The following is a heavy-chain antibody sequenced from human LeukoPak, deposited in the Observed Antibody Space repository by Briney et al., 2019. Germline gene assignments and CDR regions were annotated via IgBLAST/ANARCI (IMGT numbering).Heavy chain of an antibody. D-gene: IGHD3-10*01. CDR3: ARDYAVGVLWFGDPTNYWYGMDV. Sequence: PGGSLRLSCAASGFTFSSYSMNWVRQAPGKGLEWVSYISSSSSTIYYADSVKGRFTISRDNAKNSLYLQMNSLRAEDTAVYYCARDYAVGVLWFGDPTNYWYGMDVWGQGTLVTVSS. V-gene: IGHV3-48*04. CDR2: ISSSSSTI. CDR1: GFTFSSYS. J-gene: IGHJ6*02.